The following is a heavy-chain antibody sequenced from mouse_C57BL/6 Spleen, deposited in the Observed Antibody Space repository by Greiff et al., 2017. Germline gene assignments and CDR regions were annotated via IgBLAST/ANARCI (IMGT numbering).Heavy chain of an antibody. CDR3: ARSHGYYEYWFAD. D-gene: IGHD2-3*01. CDR1: GYTFTDYY. Sequence: EVQLQQSGPVLVKPGASVKLSCKASGYTFTDYYMNWVKQSPGKSLEWIGVLNPYNGGTSYNQKFKGKATLTVDKSSSTAYMELNSLTSEDSSVYYCARSHGYYEYWFADWGQGTLVTVSA. J-gene: IGHJ3*01. CDR2: LNPYNGGT. V-gene: IGHV1-19*01.